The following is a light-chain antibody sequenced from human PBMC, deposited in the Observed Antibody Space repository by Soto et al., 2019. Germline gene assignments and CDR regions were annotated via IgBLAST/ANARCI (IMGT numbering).Light chain of an antibody. V-gene: IGKV3-20*01. CDR3: QQYGTSPLT. J-gene: IGKJ4*01. CDR2: AAS. CDR1: QSIRSDL. Sequence: EIVLTQSPGTLSLSPGERATLSCRASQSIRSDLLAWYQQEPGQAPRLLIFAASRRATGIPDRFSGSGSWTDFTLTIRRLETEDFAVYYCQQYGTSPLTFGGGTKVEIK.